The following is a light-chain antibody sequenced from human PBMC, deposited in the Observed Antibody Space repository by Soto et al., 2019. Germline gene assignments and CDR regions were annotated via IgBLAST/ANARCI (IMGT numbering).Light chain of an antibody. CDR2: DAS. CDR1: QSISRW. CDR3: QQYDNLPT. J-gene: IGKJ5*01. Sequence: DIQMTQAPSTLSASVGNIVTISCRASQSISRWLAWYQQKPGKAPKLLIYDASNVETGVPSRFSGSGCGTDFTFTISRLQPEDIATYYCQQYDNLPTFGQGTRLEIK. V-gene: IGKV1-33*01.